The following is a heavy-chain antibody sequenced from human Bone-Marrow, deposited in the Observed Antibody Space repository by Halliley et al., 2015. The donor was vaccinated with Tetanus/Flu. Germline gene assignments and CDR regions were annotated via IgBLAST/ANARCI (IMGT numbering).Heavy chain of an antibody. J-gene: IGHJ4*02. CDR2: MSHVDSQK. CDR3: ARDISRRSYGYLAADY. Sequence: AVMSHVDSQKFYADAVKARFTISRDNSKNTLYLQTNSLRAEVTAVYYCARDISRRSYGYLAADYWGQGSLVTVSS. D-gene: IGHD5-18*01. V-gene: IGHV3-30*03.